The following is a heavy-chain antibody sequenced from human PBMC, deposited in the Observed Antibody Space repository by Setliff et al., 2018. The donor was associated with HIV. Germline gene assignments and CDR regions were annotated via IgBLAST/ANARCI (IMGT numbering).Heavy chain of an antibody. J-gene: IGHJ1*01. CDR3: ARLSGWYLNAEYFQH. V-gene: IGHV4-39*01. CDR1: GGSISSSHDF. CDR2: ISYGGIT. Sequence: SETLSLTCTVSGGSISSSHDFWNWIRQPPGKGLEWIGAISYGGITYYNPSLKSRITISLDTSKNQFSLKLSSVTAADTAVYYCARLSGWYLNAEYFQHWGQGTLVTVSS. D-gene: IGHD2-15*01.